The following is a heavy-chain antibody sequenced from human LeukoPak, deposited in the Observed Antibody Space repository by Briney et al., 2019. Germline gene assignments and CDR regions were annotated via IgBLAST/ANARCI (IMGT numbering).Heavy chain of an antibody. V-gene: IGHV3-30*18. Sequence: GGSLRLSCAASGFTFKSFGMHWVRQAPGKGLEWVAIIAYDGNYKHYADSVKGRFTLSRDNSKSTVSLQMNSLRPDDTAVYHCAKDLGSGLPPDGFDVWGQGTLVTVSS. CDR2: IAYDGNYK. CDR1: GFTFKSFG. J-gene: IGHJ3*01. D-gene: IGHD3-16*01. CDR3: AKDLGSGLPPDGFDV.